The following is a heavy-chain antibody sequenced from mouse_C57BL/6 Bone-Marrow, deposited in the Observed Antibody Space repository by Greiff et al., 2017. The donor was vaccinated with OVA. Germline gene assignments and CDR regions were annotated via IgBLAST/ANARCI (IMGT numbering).Heavy chain of an antibody. CDR1: GYTFTSYW. Sequence: QVHVKQSGAELVRPGTSVKLSCKASGYTFTSYWMHWVKQRPGQGLEWIGVIDPSDSYTNYNQKFKGKATLTVDTSSSTAYMQLSSLTSEDSAVYYCARYGIYDGYYPFAYWGQGTLVTVSA. V-gene: IGHV1-59*01. CDR2: IDPSDSYT. D-gene: IGHD2-3*01. J-gene: IGHJ3*01. CDR3: ARYGIYDGYYPFAY.